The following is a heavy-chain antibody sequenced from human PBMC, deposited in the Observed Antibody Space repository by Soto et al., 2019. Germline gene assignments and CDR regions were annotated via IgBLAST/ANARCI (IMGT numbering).Heavy chain of an antibody. D-gene: IGHD3-22*01. V-gene: IGHV3-21*01. Sequence: PLRHSCTASEFTFSSYSRNLVRKDPGKVLEWVSSISSSIYIYYADSVKGRFTISRDNAKNSLYLQMNSLRAEDTAVYYCARGLYYYDSSGYYGNWGQGTLVTVSS. CDR1: EFTFSSYS. J-gene: IGHJ4*02. CDR3: ARGLYYYDSSGYYGN. CDR2: ISSSIYI.